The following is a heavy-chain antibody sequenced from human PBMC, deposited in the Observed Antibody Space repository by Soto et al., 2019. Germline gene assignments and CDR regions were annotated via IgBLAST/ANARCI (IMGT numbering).Heavy chain of an antibody. V-gene: IGHV3-11*01. J-gene: IGHJ4*02. CDR3: ASHYDMWSGYLSPVDY. CDR1: GYTFSDYY. CDR2: IDTSGTKI. Sequence: GGSLRLSCTASGYTFSDYYMSWIRQAPGKGLEWISYIDTSGTKIYYADSVKGRFTITRDNAKNSLYLEMNSLRDEDTAVYYWASHYDMWSGYLSPVDYWGQGTLVTVSS. D-gene: IGHD3-3*01.